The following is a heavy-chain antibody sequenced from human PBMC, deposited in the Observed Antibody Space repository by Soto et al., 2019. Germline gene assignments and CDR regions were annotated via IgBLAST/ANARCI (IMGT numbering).Heavy chain of an antibody. J-gene: IGHJ4*02. CDR1: GYTFTSYA. CDR3: ARVTGYYAPDY. D-gene: IGHD3-9*01. V-gene: IGHV1-3*01. Sequence: QVQLVQSGAEVKKPGASVKVSCKASGYTFTSYAMHWVRQAPGQRLEWMGWINAGNGNTKYSQKFQGRVTITRGTSGSNAYMELSKLRTEDTAVEYCARVTGYYAPDYWGQGTLVTVSS. CDR2: INAGNGNT.